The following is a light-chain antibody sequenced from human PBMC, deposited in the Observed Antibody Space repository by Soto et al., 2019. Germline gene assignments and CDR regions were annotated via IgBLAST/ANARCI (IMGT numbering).Light chain of an antibody. CDR2: DAS. CDR3: QQYGGTYT. V-gene: IGKV1-5*01. Sequence: DIQMTQSPSSLSASVGDRVTITCRATQSISIWLAWYQHKPGKAPKLLIYDASTLESGVPSRFSGSGSGTEFTLTISSLQPNDFATYYCQQYGGTYTFGQGTKLEI. CDR1: QSISIW. J-gene: IGKJ2*01.